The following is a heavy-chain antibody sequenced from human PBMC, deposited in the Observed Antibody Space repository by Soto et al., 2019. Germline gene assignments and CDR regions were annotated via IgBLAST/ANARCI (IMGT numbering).Heavy chain of an antibody. V-gene: IGHV3-73*01. CDR2: IRSKANSYAT. Sequence: GGSLRLSCAASGFTFSGSAMHWVRQASGKGLEWVGRIRSKANSYATAYAASVKGRFTISRDDSKNTLYLQMNSLKTEDTAVYYCTTTYYYDSSGYYLLDYWGQGTLVTVSS. CDR1: GFTFSGSA. D-gene: IGHD3-22*01. CDR3: TTTYYYDSSGYYLLDY. J-gene: IGHJ4*02.